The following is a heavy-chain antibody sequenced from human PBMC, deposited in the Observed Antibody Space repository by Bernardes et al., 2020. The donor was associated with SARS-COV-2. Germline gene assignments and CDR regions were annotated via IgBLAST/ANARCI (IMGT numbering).Heavy chain of an antibody. CDR3: ARAGSYRFDY. CDR1: EFIFSNYW. D-gene: IGHD3-16*02. Sequence: GGSLRLSCAATEFIFSNYWMHRVRQAPGKGLVWVSRINTDGSTINYADSVKGRFTISRDNAKNTLYLHMSSLTADDTAVYYCARAGSYRFDYWGQGALVTVSS. J-gene: IGHJ4*02. V-gene: IGHV3-74*01. CDR2: INTDGSTI.